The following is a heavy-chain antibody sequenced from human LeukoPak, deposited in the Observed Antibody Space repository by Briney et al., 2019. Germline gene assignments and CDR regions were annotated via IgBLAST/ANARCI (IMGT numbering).Heavy chain of an antibody. CDR2: IRSKAYGGTT. D-gene: IGHD2-15*01. J-gene: IGHJ3*02. V-gene: IGHV3-49*03. CDR1: GFTFGDYA. CDR3: TRVWRIVVMVAALDAFDI. Sequence: QPGRSLRLSCTASGFTFGDYAMSWFRQAPGKGLEWVGFIRSKAYGGTTEYAASVKGRFTISRDDSKSIAYLQMNSLKTEDTAVYYCTRVWRIVVMVAALDAFDIWGQGTMVTVSS.